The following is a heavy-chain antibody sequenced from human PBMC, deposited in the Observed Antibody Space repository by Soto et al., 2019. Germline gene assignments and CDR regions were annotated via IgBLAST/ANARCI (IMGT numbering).Heavy chain of an antibody. CDR3: ARDDPAVAGFDY. Sequence: EVQLVESGGGLVQPGGSLRLSCAASGFTVSSNYMSWVRQAPGKGLEWVSVIYSGGSTYYADSVKGRFTISRDNSKNTLYLQMNSLRAEDTALYYCARDDPAVAGFDYWGQGTLVTVSS. CDR2: IYSGGST. D-gene: IGHD6-19*01. CDR1: GFTVSSNY. J-gene: IGHJ4*02. V-gene: IGHV3-66*01.